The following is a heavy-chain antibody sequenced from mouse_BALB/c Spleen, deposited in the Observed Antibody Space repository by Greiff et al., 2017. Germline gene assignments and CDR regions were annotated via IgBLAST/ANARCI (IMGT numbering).Heavy chain of an antibody. CDR1: GYAFTNYL. V-gene: IGHV1-54*01. Sequence: VQLQESGAELVRPGTSVKVSCKASGYAFTNYLIEWVKQRPGQGLEWIGVINPGSGGTNYNEKFKGKATLTADKSSSTAYMQLSSLTSDDSAVFFCARSYGSSYGFAYWGQGTLVTVSA. J-gene: IGHJ3*01. CDR2: INPGSGGT. CDR3: ARSYGSSYGFAY. D-gene: IGHD1-1*01.